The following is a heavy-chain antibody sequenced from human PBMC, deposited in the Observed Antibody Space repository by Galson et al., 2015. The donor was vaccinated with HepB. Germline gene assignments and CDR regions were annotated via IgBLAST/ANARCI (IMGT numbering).Heavy chain of an antibody. CDR2: INPKSGGT. CDR3: ARVYAASSYYYNMDV. CDR1: GYTFTGYY. D-gene: IGHD3-16*01. J-gene: IGHJ6*02. Sequence: SVKVSCKASGYTFTGYYIHWVRQAPGQGPEWLGRINPKSGGTNYAQKFQGRVTMTRDTSISTAYMELSRLRSDDTAVYYCARVYAASSYYYNMDVWGQGTTVTVSS. V-gene: IGHV1-2*06.